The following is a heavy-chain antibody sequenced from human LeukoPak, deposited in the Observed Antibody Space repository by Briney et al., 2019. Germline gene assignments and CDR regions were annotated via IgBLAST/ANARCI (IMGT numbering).Heavy chain of an antibody. Sequence: QPGGSLRLSCAASGFTFSSYEMNWVRQAPGKGLEWVSYISSGSTIYDADSVKGRFTISRDNAKNSLYLQMNSLRAEDTAVYYCARESMAVAGAPFDYWGQRTLVTVSS. CDR2: ISSGSTI. J-gene: IGHJ4*02. CDR1: GFTFSSYE. CDR3: ARESMAVAGAPFDY. D-gene: IGHD6-19*01. V-gene: IGHV3-48*03.